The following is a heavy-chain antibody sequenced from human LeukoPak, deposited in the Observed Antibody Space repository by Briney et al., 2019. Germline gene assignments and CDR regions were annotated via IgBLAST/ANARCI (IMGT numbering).Heavy chain of an antibody. J-gene: IGHJ4*02. Sequence: SETLSLTCAVSGGSFSGYYWSWIRQPPGKGLEWIGEINHSGGTNYNPSLKSRVTISVDTSKNQFSLKLSSVTAADTAVYYCARGSSAARRYFDYWGQGTLVTVSS. D-gene: IGHD6-6*01. CDR2: INHSGGT. CDR1: GGSFSGYY. V-gene: IGHV4-34*01. CDR3: ARGSSAARRYFDY.